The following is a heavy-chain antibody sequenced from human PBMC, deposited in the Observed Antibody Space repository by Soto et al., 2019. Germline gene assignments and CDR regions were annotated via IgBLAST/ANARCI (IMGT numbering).Heavy chain of an antibody. D-gene: IGHD4-17*01. CDR3: ARAQGTYGGNPLVP. V-gene: IGHV4-31*03. J-gene: IGHJ5*02. CDR1: GGSISSGGYY. CDR2: ISYSGST. Sequence: SETLSLTCTVSGGSISSGGYYWSWIRQHPGKGLEWIGYISYSGSTYYNPSLKSRVTISVDTSKNQFSLNLSSVTAADTAVYYCARAQGTYGGNPLVPWGQGTLVTVSS.